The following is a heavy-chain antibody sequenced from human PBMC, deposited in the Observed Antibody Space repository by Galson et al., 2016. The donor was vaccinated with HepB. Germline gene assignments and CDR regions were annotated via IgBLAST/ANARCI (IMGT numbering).Heavy chain of an antibody. CDR3: AKDTGHCSGGVCYSPRGMDV. V-gene: IGHV3-66*01. J-gene: IGHJ6*02. Sequence: SLRLSCAASGFTVSSNCMSWVRQAPGKGLEWVSLICDGGSAYYTDSVKARFAISRDNSKNTLYLQMNSLRAEDTAVYYCAKDTGHCSGGVCYSPRGMDVWGQGTTVTVSS. D-gene: IGHD2-15*01. CDR1: GFTVSSNC. CDR2: ICDGGSA.